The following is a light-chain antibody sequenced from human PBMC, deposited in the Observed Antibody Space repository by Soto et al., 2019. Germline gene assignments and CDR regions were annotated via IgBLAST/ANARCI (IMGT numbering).Light chain of an antibody. CDR3: ISYTSSDTYV. Sequence: QSVLTQPPSVSGAPGQRVTISCTGSSSNIGAGYDVHWYQQLPGTAPKLLIYANNNRPSGVPGRFSGSKSGTSASLAITGLQPEDEADYYCISYTSSDTYVFGTGTKLTVL. CDR2: ANN. CDR1: SSNIGAGYD. V-gene: IGLV1-40*01. J-gene: IGLJ1*01.